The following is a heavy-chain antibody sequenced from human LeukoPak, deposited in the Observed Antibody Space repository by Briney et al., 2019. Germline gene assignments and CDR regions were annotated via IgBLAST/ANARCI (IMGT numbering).Heavy chain of an antibody. CDR1: GFTFEIYA. CDR2: MCGSAGCT. J-gene: IGHJ5*02. V-gene: IGHV3-23*01. D-gene: IGHD3-10*02. CDR3: VRDRPNYHESNGHYYNRDGDH. Sequence: PGGSLRLSCAAPGFTFEIYAMSWVRLAPGKGLQWVASMCGSAGCTFYADSVKGRFTISRDNSKNTLYLQMNGLRAEDTAIYYCVRDRPNYHESNGHYYNRDGDHWGQGTLVTVSS.